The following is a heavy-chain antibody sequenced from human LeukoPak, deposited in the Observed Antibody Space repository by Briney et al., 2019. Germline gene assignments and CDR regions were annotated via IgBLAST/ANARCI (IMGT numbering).Heavy chain of an antibody. CDR3: VRDGGVSGYDLLDY. CDR1: GFTFSNYW. V-gene: IGHV3-7*01. D-gene: IGHD5-12*01. J-gene: IGHJ4*02. Sequence: GSLRLSCAASGFTFSNYWMTWVRQAPGRGLEWVAHINQDGSEEHYMDSVKARFTISRDNAKNSLSLQMNSLRAEDTAVYYCVRDGGVSGYDLLDYWGRGTLVTVSS. CDR2: INQDGSEE.